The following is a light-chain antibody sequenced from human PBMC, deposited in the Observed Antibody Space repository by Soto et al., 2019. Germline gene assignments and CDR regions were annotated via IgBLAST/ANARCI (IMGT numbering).Light chain of an antibody. CDR3: QQRGNWPWT. CDR2: DIS. J-gene: IGKJ1*01. V-gene: IGKV3-11*01. CDR1: QSVSSY. Sequence: DIVLTQSPATLSLSPGERATLSCRASQSVSSYLTWYQQKPGQAPRLLIHDISNRASGIPARFSGSGSGTDFTLTISSLEPEDFAVYSCQQRGNWPWTFGQGTKVEIK.